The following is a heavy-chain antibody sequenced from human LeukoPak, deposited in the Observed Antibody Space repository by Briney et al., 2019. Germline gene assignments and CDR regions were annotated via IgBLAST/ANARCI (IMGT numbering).Heavy chain of an antibody. D-gene: IGHD1-26*01. J-gene: IGHJ4*02. CDR3: AKDRGGSSSADY. Sequence: GGSLRLSCAASGFTFSSYGMHWVRQAPGKGLEWVAVIWYDGSNKYYADSVKGRFTISRDNSKNTLYLQMNSLRAEDTAVYCCAKDRGGSSSADYWGQGTLVTVSS. V-gene: IGHV3-33*06. CDR1: GFTFSSYG. CDR2: IWYDGSNK.